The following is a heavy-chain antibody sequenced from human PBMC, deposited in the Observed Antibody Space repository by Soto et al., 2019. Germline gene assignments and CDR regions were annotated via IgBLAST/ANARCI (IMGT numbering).Heavy chain of an antibody. Sequence: SETLSLTCTVIGDSVSSNHYYWSWIRQRPGKGLEWIGYIHYSGDSYDNPSLTSRITMSMDVSKNQFSLSLRSVTAADTAIYYCARDVNDSSGSQGFDYWGQGTLVTVS. CDR2: IHYSGDS. CDR1: GDSVSSNHYY. V-gene: IGHV4-31*03. D-gene: IGHD3-22*01. J-gene: IGHJ4*02. CDR3: ARDVNDSSGSQGFDY.